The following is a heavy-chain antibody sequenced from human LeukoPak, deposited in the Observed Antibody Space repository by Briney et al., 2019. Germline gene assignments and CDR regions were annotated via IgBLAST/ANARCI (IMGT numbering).Heavy chain of an antibody. CDR3: ARGRAANDWFDP. J-gene: IGHJ5*02. D-gene: IGHD2-15*01. Sequence: PGGSLRLSCAASGFTFSSYSMNWVRQAPGKGLEWVSSISSSSSYIYYADSVKGRFTISRDNAKNSLYLQMNSLRAEDTAVYYCARGRAANDWFDPWGQGTLVTVSS. CDR1: GFTFSSYS. V-gene: IGHV3-21*01. CDR2: ISSSSSYI.